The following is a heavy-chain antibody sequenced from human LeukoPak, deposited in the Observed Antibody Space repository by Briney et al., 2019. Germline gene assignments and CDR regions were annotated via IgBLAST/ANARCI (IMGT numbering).Heavy chain of an antibody. V-gene: IGHV4-30-2*01. CDR2: IYHSGNI. J-gene: IGHJ4*02. Sequence: SQTLSLTCAVSGVSISSGGYSWSWIRQPPGKGLEWIGYIYHSGNIYYNPSLKSRVTISVDRSKNQFSLNLSSATAADTAVYYCARGSSGGDLGYWGQGTLVSVSS. D-gene: IGHD2-21*01. CDR1: GVSISSGGYS. CDR3: ARGSSGGDLGY.